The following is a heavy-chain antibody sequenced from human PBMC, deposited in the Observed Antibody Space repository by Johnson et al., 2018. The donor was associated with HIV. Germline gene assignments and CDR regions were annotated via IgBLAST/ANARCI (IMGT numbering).Heavy chain of an antibody. CDR3: ARDQITAVGNDAFDI. V-gene: IGHV3-23*04. J-gene: IGHJ3*02. D-gene: IGHD6-13*01. CDR2: ISGSGGNT. CDR1: GFTFSSYA. Sequence: VQLVESGGGVVQPGRSLRLSCAASGFTFSSYAMSWVRQAPGKGLEWVSSISGSGGNTYYADSVKGRFTISRDNSKNTLYLQMNSLRAEDTAVYYCARDQITAVGNDAFDIWGHGTMVTVSS.